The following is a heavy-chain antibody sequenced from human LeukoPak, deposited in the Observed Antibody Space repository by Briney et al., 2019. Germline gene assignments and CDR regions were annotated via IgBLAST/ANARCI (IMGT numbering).Heavy chain of an antibody. J-gene: IGHJ5*02. CDR1: GGSFSGYY. Sequence: PSEALSLTCAVYGGSFSGYYWSWIRQPPGKGLEWIGEINHSGSTNYNPSLKSRVTISVDTSKNQFSLKLSSVTAADTAVYYCARALWGYGDYYWFDPWGQGTLVTVSS. D-gene: IGHD4-17*01. CDR3: ARALWGYGDYYWFDP. V-gene: IGHV4-34*01. CDR2: INHSGST.